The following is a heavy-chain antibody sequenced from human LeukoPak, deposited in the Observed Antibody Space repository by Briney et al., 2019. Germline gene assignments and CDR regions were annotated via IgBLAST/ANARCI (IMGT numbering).Heavy chain of an antibody. Sequence: GGSLRLSCAASGFTFSSYSMNWVRQAPGKGLEWVSFISSSSSYIYYADSVKGRFTISRDNAKNSLYLQMNSLRAEDTAVYYCARPLERIAAAGTNLDYWGQGTLVTVSS. CDR2: ISSSSSYI. J-gene: IGHJ4*02. CDR3: ARPLERIAAAGTNLDY. V-gene: IGHV3-21*01. CDR1: GFTFSSYS. D-gene: IGHD6-13*01.